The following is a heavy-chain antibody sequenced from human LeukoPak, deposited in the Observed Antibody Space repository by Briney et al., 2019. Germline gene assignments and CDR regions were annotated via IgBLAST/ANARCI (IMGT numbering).Heavy chain of an antibody. Sequence: SVKVSCKASGGTFSSYAISWVRQAPGQGLEWMGGIIPIFGTANYAQKFQGIVTITADDSKNTAYIELSSLRSEDTAVYYCARDGPIVVVPAAIRYYYYMDVWGKGTTVTVSS. D-gene: IGHD2-2*02. V-gene: IGHV1-69*01. J-gene: IGHJ6*03. CDR3: ARDGPIVVVPAAIRYYYYMDV. CDR1: GGTFSSYA. CDR2: IIPIFGTA.